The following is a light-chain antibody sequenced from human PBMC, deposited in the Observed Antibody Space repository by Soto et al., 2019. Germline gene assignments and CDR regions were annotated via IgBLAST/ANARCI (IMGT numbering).Light chain of an antibody. J-gene: IGKJ2*01. V-gene: IGKV3-15*01. CDR2: RAS. Sequence: VMTQSPATLSVSPGERATLSCRASQSIGSNLAWYQQKPGQAPRLLISRASTRATGVPARFTGSGSVTEFTLTVSSLQSEDSAVYYCQQYYHWPPFTFGQGTKVEIK. CDR1: QSIGSN. CDR3: QQYYHWPPFT.